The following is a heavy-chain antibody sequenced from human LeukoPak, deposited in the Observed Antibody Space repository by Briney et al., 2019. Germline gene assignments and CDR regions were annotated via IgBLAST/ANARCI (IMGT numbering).Heavy chain of an antibody. J-gene: IGHJ4*02. CDR1: GFTFSSYG. Sequence: GGSLRLSCAASGFTFSSYGMHWVRQAPGKGLEGVAVISSDGSNADYADSVKGRFTISRGNSKSTLYLQMNSLRAEDTAVYYCAKGSPQFDFWGQGTLVTVSS. V-gene: IGHV3-30*18. CDR2: ISSDGSNA. D-gene: IGHD1-26*01. CDR3: AKGSPQFDF.